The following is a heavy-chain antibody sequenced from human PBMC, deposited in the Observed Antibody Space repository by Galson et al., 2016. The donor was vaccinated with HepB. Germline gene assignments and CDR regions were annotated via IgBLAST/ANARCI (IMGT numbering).Heavy chain of an antibody. J-gene: IGHJ4*02. Sequence: TLSLTCTVSGGSISSGDNYWNWFRQPPGKGLEWIGYIFYYERTYYNPSLKSRLTMSVDTSKNQFSLKLSSVTAADTAAYYCVAGYSSSWTGVDYWGQGTLVT. V-gene: IGHV4-30-4*01. CDR2: IFYYERT. D-gene: IGHD6-13*01. CDR3: VAGYSSSWTGVDY. CDR1: GGSISSGDNY.